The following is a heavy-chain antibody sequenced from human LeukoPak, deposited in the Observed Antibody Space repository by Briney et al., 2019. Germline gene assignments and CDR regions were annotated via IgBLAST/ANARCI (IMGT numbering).Heavy chain of an antibody. Sequence: GGSLRLSCAASGFTFSSYSMNWVRQAPGKGLEWVSSISSSSSYIYYADSVKGRFAISRDNAKNSLYLQMNSLRAEDTAVYYCARGTLGYYSGGSCLFPAYWGQGTLVTVSS. CDR1: GFTFSSYS. CDR3: ARGTLGYYSGGSCLFPAY. J-gene: IGHJ4*02. CDR2: ISSSSSYI. D-gene: IGHD2-15*01. V-gene: IGHV3-21*01.